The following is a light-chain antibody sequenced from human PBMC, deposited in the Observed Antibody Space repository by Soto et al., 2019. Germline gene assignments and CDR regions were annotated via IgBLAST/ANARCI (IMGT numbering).Light chain of an antibody. CDR2: AAS. J-gene: IGKJ1*01. V-gene: IGKV3-15*01. CDR1: ESVSGY. Sequence: EVVMTQSPATLSVSPGERATLSCRASESVSGYLAWYQQSPGQSPRLLIYAASTRATGIPARFSGSGSGTEFTLTITSLQSEDFAVYYCQHYHDWPWAVGQGTKVEIK. CDR3: QHYHDWPWA.